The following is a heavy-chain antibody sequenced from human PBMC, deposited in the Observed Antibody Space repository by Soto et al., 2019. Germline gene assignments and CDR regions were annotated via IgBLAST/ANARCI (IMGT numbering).Heavy chain of an antibody. V-gene: IGHV3-23*01. CDR1: GFSFSRNA. Sequence: QLFESGGGLVQPGGSLRLSCEASGFSFSRNAMSWVRQAPGKGLEWVSSISSGGNTCYADPVKGRFTTSRDNSKNTQSLQMTRPGADDTAVYYCAKLGYCTGGTCYLDYYYGVDVWGQGTTVTVS. CDR3: AKLGYCTGGTCYLDYYYGVDV. D-gene: IGHD2-15*01. J-gene: IGHJ6*02. CDR2: ISSGGNT.